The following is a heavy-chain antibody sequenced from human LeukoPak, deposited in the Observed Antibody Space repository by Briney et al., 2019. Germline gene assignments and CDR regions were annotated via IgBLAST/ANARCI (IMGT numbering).Heavy chain of an antibody. J-gene: IGHJ4*02. CDR2: IYYSGST. D-gene: IGHD4-17*01. CDR1: GASISRSDYF. V-gene: IGHV4-39*01. Sequence: SETLSFTCTVSGASISRSDYFWGWIRQPPGKGLEWIGSIYYSGSTYYSPSLKGRVTISVDTSKNQFSLKLTSVTAADTAVYYCARSSEYGEPFNYWGQGTLVTVSS. CDR3: ARSSEYGEPFNY.